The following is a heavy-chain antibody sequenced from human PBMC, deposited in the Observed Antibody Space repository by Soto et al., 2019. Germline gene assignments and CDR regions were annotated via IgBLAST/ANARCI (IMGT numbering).Heavy chain of an antibody. CDR3: AREGTYYDISGYYSTLLDY. D-gene: IGHD3-22*01. Sequence: EVQLVESGGGLVEPVGSLRLSCAASGFTFSDYWMHWVRQAPGKGPVWVSRIYSDGTSITYADSVKGRFTISRDNAKNTLYLQMNSLRAEDTAVYYCAREGTYYDISGYYSTLLDYWGQGALVTVSS. CDR2: IYSDGTSI. CDR1: GFTFSDYW. J-gene: IGHJ4*02. V-gene: IGHV3-74*01.